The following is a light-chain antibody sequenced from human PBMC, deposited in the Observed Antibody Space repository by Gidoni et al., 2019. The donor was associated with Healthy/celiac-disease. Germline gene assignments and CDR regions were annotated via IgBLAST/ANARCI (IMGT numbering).Light chain of an antibody. CDR3: QQYNSYSLL. CDR2: DAS. V-gene: IGKV1-5*01. Sequence: EIQMTQSPSTLSASVGDRVTITCRASQSISSWLAWYQQKPGKAHKLLIYDASSLESGVPSRFSGSGSGTEFTLTISSLQPDDFATYYCQQYNSYSLLFGQGTKVEIK. J-gene: IGKJ1*01. CDR1: QSISSW.